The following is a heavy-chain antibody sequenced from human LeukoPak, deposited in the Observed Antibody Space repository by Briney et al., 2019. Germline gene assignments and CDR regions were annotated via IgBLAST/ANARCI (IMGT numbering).Heavy chain of an antibody. CDR1: GGSFSGYY. CDR2: INHSGST. CDR3: ASVDTANGRGPVSEEGGKVDY. V-gene: IGHV4-34*01. Sequence: SETLSLTCAVCGGSFSGYYWSWIRQPPGKGLEWIGEINHSGSTNYNPSLKSRVTISVDTPKNQFSLKLSSVTAADTAVYYCASVDTANGRGPVSEEGGKVDYWGQGTLVTVPS. J-gene: IGHJ4*02. D-gene: IGHD5-18*01.